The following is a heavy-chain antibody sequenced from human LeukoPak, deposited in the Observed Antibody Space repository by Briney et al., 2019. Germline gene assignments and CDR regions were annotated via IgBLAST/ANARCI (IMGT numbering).Heavy chain of an antibody. CDR3: ARGGWLSARPFDY. CDR1: GFTLSSYS. Sequence: GGSLRLSCAASGFTLSSYSMNWVRQAPGKGLEWVSSISSSSRYKYYADSVKGRFTISRDNAKNSLYLQMNSLRAEDTALYYCARGGWLSARPFDYWGQGTLVTVSS. V-gene: IGHV3-21*04. D-gene: IGHD3-16*02. CDR2: ISSSSRYK. J-gene: IGHJ4*02.